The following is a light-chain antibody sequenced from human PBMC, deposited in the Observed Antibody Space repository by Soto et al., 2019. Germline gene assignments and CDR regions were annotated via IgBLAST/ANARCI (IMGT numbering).Light chain of an antibody. J-gene: IGKJ5*01. Sequence: DIQMTQSPSSLSASVGDRVTITCQASQDISNYLNWYQQKPGKAPKLLIYDASNLETGVPSRFSGSGSGTDFTFTISSLQPEDIATYYCQQYDNLSSITFGHGTRLEIK. CDR3: QQYDNLSSIT. V-gene: IGKV1-33*01. CDR2: DAS. CDR1: QDISNY.